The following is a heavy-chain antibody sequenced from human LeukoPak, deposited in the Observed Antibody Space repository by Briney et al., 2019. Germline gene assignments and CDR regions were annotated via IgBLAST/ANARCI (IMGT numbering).Heavy chain of an antibody. CDR3: AKRRYDSSGHFDS. V-gene: IGHV3-23*01. J-gene: IGHJ4*02. CDR2: ISGSGGIT. Sequence: PGGSLRLSCAASGFTFNTYDMNWVRQAPGKGLEWVSSISGSGGITYSADSVKGRFTISKDNSKNTLYMRMSSLRAEDTAVYYCAKRRYDSSGHFDSWGQGTLVTVSS. D-gene: IGHD3-22*01. CDR1: GFTFNTYD.